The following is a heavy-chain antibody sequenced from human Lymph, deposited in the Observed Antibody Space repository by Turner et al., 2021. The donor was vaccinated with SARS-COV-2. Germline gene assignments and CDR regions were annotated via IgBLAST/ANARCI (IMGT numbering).Heavy chain of an antibody. J-gene: IGHJ6*02. CDR2: TTHNGGGT. CDR1: GYTFTRYY. CDR3: ARDVDTYNYYWSGYHGGYGLDV. Sequence: QLVQSGAEVKKPGASGTVSGKASGYTFTRYYMHWVRQAPGKGLEWVASTTHNGGGTYYAQKFKGRFTITRDKSISTVYMELSRLRSEDTAVYYCARDVDTYNYYWSGYHGGYGLDVWGQGTTVTVSS. V-gene: IGHV1-2*02. D-gene: IGHD3-3*01.